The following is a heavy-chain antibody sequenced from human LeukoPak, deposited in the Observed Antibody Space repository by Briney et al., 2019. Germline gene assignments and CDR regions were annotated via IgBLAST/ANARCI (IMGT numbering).Heavy chain of an antibody. J-gene: IGHJ4*02. CDR2: INTNTGNP. CDR1: GYTFTSYA. V-gene: IGHV7-4-1*02. D-gene: IGHD3-16*02. Sequence: ASVKVSCKASGYTFTSYAMNWVRQAPGQGLEWMGWINTNTGNPTYAQGFTGRFVFSLDTSVSTAYLQISSLKAEDTAVYYCARSDYDYVWGSYRVSYYFDYWGQGTLVTVSS. CDR3: ARSDYDYVWGSYRVSYYFDY.